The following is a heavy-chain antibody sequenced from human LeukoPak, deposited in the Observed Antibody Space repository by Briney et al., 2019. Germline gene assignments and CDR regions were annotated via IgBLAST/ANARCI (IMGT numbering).Heavy chain of an antibody. CDR3: ARVGGTNYYYYGMDV. CDR2: IYYTRST. J-gene: IGHJ6*02. CDR1: GVSISSSSYY. Sequence: PSETLSLTCTVSGVSISSSSYYWGWIRQPPGKGLEWIGSIYYTRSTYYNPSLKSRVTISVDTSKNQFSLKLSSVTAADTAVYYCARVGGTNYYYYGMDVWGQGTAVTVSS. D-gene: IGHD1-26*01. V-gene: IGHV4-39*07.